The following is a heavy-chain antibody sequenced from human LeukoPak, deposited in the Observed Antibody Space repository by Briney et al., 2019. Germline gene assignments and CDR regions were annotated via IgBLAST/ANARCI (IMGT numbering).Heavy chain of an antibody. Sequence: GGSLRLSCAASGFTFSSSAMSWVRQAPGKGLEWVSVISGSGGSTYYADSVKGWVTISRDNSKNTLYLQMNSLRAEDTAVYYCAKASRNCSRTSCYEYFQHWGQGTLVTVSS. CDR2: ISGSGGST. D-gene: IGHD2-2*01. CDR1: GFTFSSSA. CDR3: AKASRNCSRTSCYEYFQH. J-gene: IGHJ1*01. V-gene: IGHV3-23*01.